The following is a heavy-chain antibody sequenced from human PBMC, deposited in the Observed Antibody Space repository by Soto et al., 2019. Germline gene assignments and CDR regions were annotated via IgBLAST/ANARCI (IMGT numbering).Heavy chain of an antibody. CDR2: TYYSGYT. CDR3: ARSGDYVAFAF. J-gene: IGHJ4*02. D-gene: IGHD4-17*01. CDR1: GDSFSSGDYK. Sequence: QVQLQESGPGLVKPSQTLSLTCTVSGDSFSSGDYKWSWISQPAWKGLEWIGYTYYSGYTYNNSSEKNRVTLSVVTAKNLFSLKLRSATAAHTAVSYCARSGDYVAFAFWGQGTLFTV. V-gene: IGHV4-30-4*01.